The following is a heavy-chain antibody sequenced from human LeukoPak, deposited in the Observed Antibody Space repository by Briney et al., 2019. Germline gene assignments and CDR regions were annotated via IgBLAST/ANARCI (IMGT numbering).Heavy chain of an antibody. D-gene: IGHD3-3*01. CDR1: GDSISSSSYY. CDR2: TYYSGRT. J-gene: IGHJ4*02. CDR3: ARAVYDFWSGQYYFDY. Sequence: SETLSLTCIVSGDSISSSSYYWDWIRQPPGKGLEWIGNTYYSGRTYYNPSLKSRVTMSVDTSKNQFSLHLTSVTAADTAVYYCARAVYDFWSGQYYFDYWGQGTLVTVSS. V-gene: IGHV4-39*07.